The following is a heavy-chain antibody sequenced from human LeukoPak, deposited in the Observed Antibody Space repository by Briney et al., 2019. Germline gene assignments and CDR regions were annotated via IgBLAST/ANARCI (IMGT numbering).Heavy chain of an antibody. V-gene: IGHV3-33*01. CDR3: ARELFGSGSCPDY. Sequence: GRSLRLSCTAPGFTFSSYAIHWIRQAPGKGLEWVALVWHDGFNKYYADSVKGPFSISRDNSKNTVYLQMNSLRAEDTAVYYCARELFGSGSCPDYWGQGTLVTVSS. CDR2: VWHDGFNK. D-gene: IGHD3-10*01. J-gene: IGHJ4*02. CDR1: GFTFSSYA.